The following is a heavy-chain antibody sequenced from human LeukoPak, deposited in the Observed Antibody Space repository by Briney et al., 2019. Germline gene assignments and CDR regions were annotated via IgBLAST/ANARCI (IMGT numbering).Heavy chain of an antibody. Sequence: PSQTLSLTCTVSGGSISSGSYYWSWIRQPAGMGLEWIGRIYTSGSTNYNPSLKSRVTISVDTSKNQFSLKLSSVTAADTAVYYCARDIAVAATDYYYYMDVWGKGTTVTVSS. CDR1: GGSISSGSYY. J-gene: IGHJ6*03. CDR3: ARDIAVAATDYYYYMDV. D-gene: IGHD6-19*01. V-gene: IGHV4-61*02. CDR2: IYTSGST.